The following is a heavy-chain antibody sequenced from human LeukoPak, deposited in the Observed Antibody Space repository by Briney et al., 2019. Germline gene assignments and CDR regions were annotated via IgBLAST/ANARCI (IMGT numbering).Heavy chain of an antibody. CDR2: INPNNGGT. J-gene: IGHJ5*02. CDR1: GFTFTTYY. D-gene: IGHD3-10*01. CDR3: ARDLKDDGFGAEGSLGR. V-gene: IGHV1-2*02. Sequence: ASVKVSCKTSGFTFTTYYIHWVRQAPGQGPEWMGWINPNNGGTYFAQKFQDRVTLTRDTSIRTAYMELSGLTFDDTAVYYCARDLKDDGFGAEGSLGRWGQGTLVTVSP.